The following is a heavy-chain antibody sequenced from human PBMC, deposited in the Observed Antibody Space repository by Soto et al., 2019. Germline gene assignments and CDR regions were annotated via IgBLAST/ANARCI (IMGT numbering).Heavy chain of an antibody. J-gene: IGHJ4*02. V-gene: IGHV1-69*01. Sequence: VQLVQSGAEVKKPGSSVKVSCKASGGTFSSYAISWGRQAPGQGLEWMGGIIPIFGTANSAQKFQGRVTITADESSSPAYIELSSLRSEDTAVYYCERNHDHGDYIYFFGYWGQGSMVTVSS. CDR2: IIPIFGTA. D-gene: IGHD4-17*01. CDR1: GGTFSSYA. CDR3: ERNHDHGDYIYFFGY.